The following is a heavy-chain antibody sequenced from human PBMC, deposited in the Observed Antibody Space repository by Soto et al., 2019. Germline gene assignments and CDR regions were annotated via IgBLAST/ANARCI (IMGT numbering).Heavy chain of an antibody. CDR2: IFSNDEK. CDR3: ARAYFYDSPVPFDY. D-gene: IGHD3-22*01. CDR1: GFSLSNARMG. Sequence: QVTLKESGPVLVKPTETLTLTCTVSGFSLSNARMGVSWIRQPPGKALEWLAHIFSNDEKSYSTSLKSRLTISKDTSNSQVVLIMTNMDPVDTATYYCARAYFYDSPVPFDYWGQGTLVTVSS. J-gene: IGHJ4*02. V-gene: IGHV2-26*01.